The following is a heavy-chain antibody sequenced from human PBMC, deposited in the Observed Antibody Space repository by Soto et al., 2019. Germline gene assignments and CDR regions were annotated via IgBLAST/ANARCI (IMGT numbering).Heavy chain of an antibody. CDR3: ARGHYYYGMDV. CDR2: IYYSGTT. V-gene: IGHV4-30-2*01. CDR1: NGSGSSCTYS. J-gene: IGHJ6*01. Sequence: SETLSLTCTVSNGSGSSCTYSWSWVRQPPGKGLEWIGNIYYSGTTYYTPSLKSRLTMSMDRANDHFSLNLTSVTAADTAVYFCARGHYYYGMDVWGQGIPVTVSS.